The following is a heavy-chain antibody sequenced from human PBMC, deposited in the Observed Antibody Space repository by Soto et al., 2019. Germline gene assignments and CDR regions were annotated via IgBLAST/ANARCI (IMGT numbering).Heavy chain of an antibody. CDR1: GYTFSDYG. CDR2: ISANNGNT. V-gene: IGHV1-18*04. J-gene: IGHJ4*02. CDR3: AKGDYCSSTSCYPDYYDSSGNVGY. D-gene: IGHD2-2*01. Sequence: ASVKVSCKASGYTFSDYGISWVRQAPGQGLEWMGWISANNGNTNYLQKFRGRVSMTTDTSTATAYMDLRSLRFDDTAVYCCAKGDYCSSTSCYPDYYDSSGNVGYWGQGTLVTVSS.